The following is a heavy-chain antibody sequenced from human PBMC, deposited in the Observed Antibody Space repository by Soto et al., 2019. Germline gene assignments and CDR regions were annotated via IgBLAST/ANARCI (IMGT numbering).Heavy chain of an antibody. D-gene: IGHD2-15*01. CDR3: ARGPGGPDGPGDY. CDR2: INAGNGNT. V-gene: IGHV1-3*01. CDR1: GYTFTSYA. J-gene: IGHJ4*02. Sequence: QVQLVQSGAEVKKPGASVKVSCKASGYTFTSYAMHWVRQAPGQRLEWMGWINAGNGNTKYSQKFQGRVTITRDTSASTTYIELNSLRSEDTAVYYCARGPGGPDGPGDYWAQGTLVTVSS.